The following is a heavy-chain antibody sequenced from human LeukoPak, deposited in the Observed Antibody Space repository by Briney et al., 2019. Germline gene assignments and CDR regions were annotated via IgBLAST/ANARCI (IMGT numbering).Heavy chain of an antibody. CDR1: GFTFSSYS. V-gene: IGHV3-48*01. CDR3: ASVPFWSGTSEFDP. J-gene: IGHJ5*02. D-gene: IGHD3-3*01. Sequence: GGSLRLSCAASGFTFSSYSMNWVRQAPGKGLEWVSYISSSSSTIYHADSVKGRFTISRDNAKNSLYLQINSLRAEDTAVYYCASVPFWSGTSEFDPWGQGTLVTVSS. CDR2: ISSSSSTI.